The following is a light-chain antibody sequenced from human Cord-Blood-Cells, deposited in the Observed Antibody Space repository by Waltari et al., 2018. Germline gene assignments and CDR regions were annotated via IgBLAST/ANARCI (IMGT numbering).Light chain of an antibody. J-gene: IGKJ3*01. V-gene: IGKV4-1*01. CDR3: QQYYSTPFT. CDR1: QSVLYSSNNKNY. Sequence: DIVMTQSPDSLAVSLGERATINCKYSQSVLYSSNNKNYLAWYQQKPGQPPKLLIYWASIRESGVPDRFSGSGSGTDFTLTISSLQAEDVAVYYCQQYYSTPFTFGPGTKVDIK. CDR2: WAS.